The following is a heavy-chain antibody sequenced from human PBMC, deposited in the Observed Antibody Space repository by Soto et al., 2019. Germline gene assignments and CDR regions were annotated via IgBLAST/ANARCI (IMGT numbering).Heavy chain of an antibody. Sequence: EVQLLESGGGLVQPGGSLRLSCAASGSISTTPPLSWVRQAPGKGLEWVSTISGRGTNTYYADSVKGRFIISRDNLKNTVNLQMNGLGVEDTAIYYCATSFRYFDNWGQETRVTVSS. CDR2: ISGRGTNT. V-gene: IGHV3-23*01. J-gene: IGHJ4*02. CDR1: GSISTTPP. CDR3: ATSFRYFDN.